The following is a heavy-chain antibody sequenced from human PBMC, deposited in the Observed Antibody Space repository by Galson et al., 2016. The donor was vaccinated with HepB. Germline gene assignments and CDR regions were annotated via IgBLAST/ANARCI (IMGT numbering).Heavy chain of an antibody. CDR3: ANLIAAAGIRYPWLYAMDV. CDR1: GFTFSSYA. V-gene: IGHV3-30-3*01. CDR2: ISSDGYNK. J-gene: IGHJ6*02. Sequence: SLRLSCAASGFTFSSYAIHWVRQAPGKGLEWVAVISSDGYNKYYADSVKGRFTISRDNSKNTLYLQMNALRVEDTAVYYCANLIAAAGIRYPWLYAMDVWGQGTTVTVSS. D-gene: IGHD6-13*01.